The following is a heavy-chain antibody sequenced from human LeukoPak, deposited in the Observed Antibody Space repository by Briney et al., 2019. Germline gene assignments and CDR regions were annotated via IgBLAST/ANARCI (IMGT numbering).Heavy chain of an antibody. Sequence: AAVPVSCQASGYNFIRYYMHWVRPAPGQGLEWMGIINPSGGSTSYAQKFQDRVTMTRDTSTSTVYMELSSLKSEDTAVYYCAREDVVLVDAVRYYYYGMDVWGQGATVTVSS. CDR3: AREDVVLVDAVRYYYYGMDV. D-gene: IGHD2-8*01. J-gene: IGHJ6*02. V-gene: IGHV1-46*01. CDR2: INPSGGST. CDR1: GYNFIRYY.